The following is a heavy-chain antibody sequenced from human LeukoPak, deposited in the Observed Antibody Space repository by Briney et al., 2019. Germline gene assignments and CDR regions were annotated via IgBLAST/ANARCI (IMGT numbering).Heavy chain of an antibody. CDR2: ISHNSGDT. J-gene: IGHJ4*02. Sequence: GASVKVSCKTSGYSFTYYIYWVRQAPGQGLEWVGYISHNSGDTKYAQKFQGRVTLTTDTSITTAYMELSRLTSDDTAVYYFASYESGYNWNRHWGQGTLITVSS. V-gene: IGHV1-2*02. D-gene: IGHD1-20*01. CDR1: GYSFTYY. CDR3: ASYESGYNWNRH.